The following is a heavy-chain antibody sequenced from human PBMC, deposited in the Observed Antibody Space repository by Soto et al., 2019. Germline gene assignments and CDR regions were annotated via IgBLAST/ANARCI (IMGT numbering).Heavy chain of an antibody. Sequence: QVQLVQSGAEVKKPGASVKVSCKASGYTFTSYGISWVRQAPGQGLEWMGWISAYNGNTNYAQKHQRRVTMTTDTSASTAYMELRSLRSDDTAVYYCARDSEPYYDGQFDYWGQGTLVTVSS. CDR2: ISAYNGNT. V-gene: IGHV1-18*01. CDR1: GYTFTSYG. D-gene: IGHD3-22*01. J-gene: IGHJ4*02. CDR3: ARDSEPYYDGQFDY.